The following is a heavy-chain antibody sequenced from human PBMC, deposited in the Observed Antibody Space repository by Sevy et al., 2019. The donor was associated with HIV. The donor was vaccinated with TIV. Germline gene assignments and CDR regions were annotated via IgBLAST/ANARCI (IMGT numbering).Heavy chain of an antibody. CDR1: GFTFRSDW. Sequence: GGSLRLSCAASGFTFRSDWMHWVRQAPGKGLVWVSRINRDGSSTAYADSVKGRFTISRDNAKNTLYLQMNSLRAEDPSVYYCLSEGGNWFDPWGQGTLVTVSS. CDR2: INRDGSST. V-gene: IGHV3-74*01. CDR3: LSEGGNWFDP. J-gene: IGHJ5*02. D-gene: IGHD3-16*01.